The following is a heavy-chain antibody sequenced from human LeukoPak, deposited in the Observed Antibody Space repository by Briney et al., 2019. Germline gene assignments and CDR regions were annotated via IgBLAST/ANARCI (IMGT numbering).Heavy chain of an antibody. Sequence: GGSLRLSCAASGFTFSSYEMNWVRQAPGKGLEWVSYISSSGSTIYYADSVKGRFTISRDNSKNTLYLQMNSLRAEDTAVYYCARERRGYYGSGSYLYYYYMDVWGKGTTVTVSS. J-gene: IGHJ6*03. CDR1: GFTFSSYE. CDR2: ISSSGSTI. D-gene: IGHD3-10*01. V-gene: IGHV3-48*03. CDR3: ARERRGYYGSGSYLYYYYMDV.